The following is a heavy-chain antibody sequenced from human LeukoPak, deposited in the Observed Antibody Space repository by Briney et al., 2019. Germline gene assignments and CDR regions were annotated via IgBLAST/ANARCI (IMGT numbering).Heavy chain of an antibody. CDR3: AREDYSKGFGVFDY. CDR1: GFTFSSYW. V-gene: IGHV3-7*01. CDR2: IKQDGSEK. J-gene: IGHJ4*02. D-gene: IGHD4-11*01. Sequence: GGSLRLSCAASGFTFSSYWMSWVRQAPGKGLEWVANIKQDGSEKYYVDSVKGRFTISRDNAKNSLYLQMNSLRAEDTAVYYCAREDYSKGFGVFDYWGQGTLVTVSS.